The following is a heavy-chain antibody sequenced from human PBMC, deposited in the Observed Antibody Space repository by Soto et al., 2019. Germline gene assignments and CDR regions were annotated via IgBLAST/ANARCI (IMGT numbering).Heavy chain of an antibody. CDR3: ARSMGGLYYYVYGMDV. Sequence: QVQLVESGGGVVQPGRSLRLSCAASGFTFSSYAMHWVRQAPGKGLEWVAVISYDGSNKYYADSVKGRFTITRDNSKDTLYLQMNSLTAEDTAVYYCARSMGGLYYYVYGMDVWGQGTTITVS. V-gene: IGHV3-30-3*01. J-gene: IGHJ6*02. D-gene: IGHD1-26*01. CDR2: ISYDGSNK. CDR1: GFTFSSYA.